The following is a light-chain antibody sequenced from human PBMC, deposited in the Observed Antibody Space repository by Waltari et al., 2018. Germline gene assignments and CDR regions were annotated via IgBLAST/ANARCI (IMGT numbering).Light chain of an antibody. CDR3: CSYAGSTTFGNWL. CDR2: GGG. CDR1: SIGSYS. V-gene: IGLV3-21*02. J-gene: IGLJ3*02. Sequence: SSVLIQPPSVAVAPGQTASITCGGDSIGSYSVHWYRQRPGPAPEVVVSGGGDRPSGSPARFSAFNSGNTATLTISGLQAEDEADYYCCSYAGSTTFGNWLFGGGTKLTVL.